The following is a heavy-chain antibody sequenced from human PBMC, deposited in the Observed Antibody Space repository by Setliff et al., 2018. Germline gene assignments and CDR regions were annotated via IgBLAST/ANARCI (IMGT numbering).Heavy chain of an antibody. CDR1: GYSISSGYY. Sequence: SETLSLTCAVSGYSISSGYYWGWIRQPPGKGLEWIGSIDHSRSTHYNPSLKSRVTISVDTAKNQFSLKLRSVTAADTAVYYCGRPLVGVTTVFENWGQGTLVTVS. CDR2: IDHSRST. CDR3: GRPLVGVTTVFEN. V-gene: IGHV4-38-2*01. D-gene: IGHD1-26*01. J-gene: IGHJ4*02.